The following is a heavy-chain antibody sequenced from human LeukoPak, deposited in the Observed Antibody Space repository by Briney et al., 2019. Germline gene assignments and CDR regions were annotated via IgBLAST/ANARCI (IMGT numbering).Heavy chain of an antibody. CDR1: GFTFNGYS. J-gene: IGHJ4*02. Sequence: GGSLRLSCSASGFTFNGYSMNWVRQAPGKGLEWVSSISTSSSYIYYAYSVKGRFTISRNNPKTSLYLQMNSLRAEDTAVYYCARNRGDPSYFDYWGQGTLVTVSS. V-gene: IGHV3-21*01. CDR2: ISTSSSYI. CDR3: ARNRGDPSYFDY. D-gene: IGHD4-17*01.